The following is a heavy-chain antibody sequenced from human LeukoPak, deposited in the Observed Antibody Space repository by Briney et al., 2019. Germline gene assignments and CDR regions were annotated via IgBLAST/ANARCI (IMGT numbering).Heavy chain of an antibody. CDR2: ISGDSDNK. V-gene: IGHV3-43*02. D-gene: IGHD3-10*01. CDR3: AIAYESGSFYRAFAY. CDR1: GFNVAAYA. J-gene: IGHJ4*02. Sequence: GGSLRLSCAASGFNVAAYAMYWVRQPPGKSLEWVSLISGDSDNKYSAASVKGRFAISRDNSKNSLYLQMNSLTTEDTALYYCAIAYESGSFYRAFAYWGQGALVTVSS.